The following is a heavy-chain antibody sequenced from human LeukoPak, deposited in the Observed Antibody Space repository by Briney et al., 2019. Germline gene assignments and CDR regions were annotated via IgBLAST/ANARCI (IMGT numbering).Heavy chain of an antibody. D-gene: IGHD3-22*01. CDR3: AREQYYYDSSGYLWDNWFDP. J-gene: IGHJ5*02. CDR1: GFTFSRYA. V-gene: IGHV3-64*01. CDR2: ISSNGGST. Sequence: PGGSLRLSCAASGFTFSRYAMHWVRQAPGKGLEYVSAISSNGGSTYYANSVKGRFTISRDNSKNTLYLQMGSLRAEDTAVYYCAREQYYYDSSGYLWDNWFDPWGQGTLVTVSS.